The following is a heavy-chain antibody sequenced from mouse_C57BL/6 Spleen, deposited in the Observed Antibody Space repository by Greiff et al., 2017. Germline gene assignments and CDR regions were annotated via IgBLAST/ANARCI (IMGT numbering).Heavy chain of an antibody. Sequence: VQLQQSGAELARPGASVKLSCKASGYTFTSYGISWVKQRTGQGLEWIGEIYPRSGNTYYNEKFKGKATLTADKSSSTAYMELRSLTSEDSAVYFCAREGPGAYWGQGTLVTVSA. CDR2: IYPRSGNT. J-gene: IGHJ3*01. D-gene: IGHD3-3*01. CDR1: GYTFTSYG. V-gene: IGHV1-81*01. CDR3: AREGPGAY.